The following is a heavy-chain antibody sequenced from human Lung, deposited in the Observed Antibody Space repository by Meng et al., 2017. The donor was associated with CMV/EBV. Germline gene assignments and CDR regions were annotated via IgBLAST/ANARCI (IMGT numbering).Heavy chain of an antibody. J-gene: IGHJ6*02. CDR2: IYSGGTST. CDR1: GFTFSSYA. CDR3: AKDLMDSSGWYEYYYHGMDV. D-gene: IGHD6-19*01. V-gene: IGHV3-23*03. Sequence: ESLKISCAASGFTFSSYAMSWVRQAPGKGLEWVSLIYSGGTSTYYADSVKGRFTTSRDNSKNTLYLQMNSLRAEDTAVYYCAKDLMDSSGWYEYYYHGMDVWGQGTTVTVSS.